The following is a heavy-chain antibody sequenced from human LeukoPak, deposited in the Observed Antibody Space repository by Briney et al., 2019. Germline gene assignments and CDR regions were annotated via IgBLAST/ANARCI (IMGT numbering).Heavy chain of an antibody. CDR1: GGAISYSSYY. J-gene: IGHJ5*02. Sequence: SETLSLTCSVSGGAISYSSYYWSWIRQHPGKGLKWIGYIYYSGNTYYNPSLKSRVTISVDTSKNQFSLKMSSVTAADTAVYYCARRDYDSGGHYGPDNWFDPWGQGIQVTVSP. V-gene: IGHV4-31*03. D-gene: IGHD3-22*01. CDR2: IYYSGNT. CDR3: ARRDYDSGGHYGPDNWFDP.